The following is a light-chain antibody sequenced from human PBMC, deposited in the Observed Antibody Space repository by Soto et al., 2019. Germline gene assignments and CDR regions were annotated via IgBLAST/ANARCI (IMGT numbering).Light chain of an antibody. CDR2: EVS. J-gene: IGLJ1*01. CDR3: SSYTSRSTRYV. CDR1: SSDVGGYNY. Sequence: QSVLTQPASVSGSPGQSMTISCAGTSSDVGGYNYVSWYQQHPGKAPKLMIYEVSNRPSGVSNRFSGSKSGNTASLTISGLQAEDEADYYCSSYTSRSTRYVFGTGTKVTVL. V-gene: IGLV2-14*01.